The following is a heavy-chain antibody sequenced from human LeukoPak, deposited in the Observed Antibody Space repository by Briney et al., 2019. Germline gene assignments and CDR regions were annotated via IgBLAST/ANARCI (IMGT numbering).Heavy chain of an antibody. Sequence: ASVTVSCKASGYTFTSYGISWVRQAPGQGLEWMGWISAYNGNTNYAQKLQGRVTMTTDTSTSTAYKELRSLRSDDTAVYYCARERDGSGCHDYWGQGTLVTVSS. J-gene: IGHJ4*02. CDR2: ISAYNGNT. D-gene: IGHD3-10*01. CDR1: GYTFTSYG. CDR3: ARERDGSGCHDY. V-gene: IGHV1-18*01.